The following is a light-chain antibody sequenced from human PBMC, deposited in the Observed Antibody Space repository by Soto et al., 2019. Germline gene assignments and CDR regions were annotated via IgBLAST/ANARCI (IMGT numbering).Light chain of an antibody. CDR2: GTS. CDR1: ERIYSAY. Sequence: EIVMTQSPAILSVSPGEGATLSCRASERIYSAYLGWYQQKPGQAPRLLIYGTSSRATGIPDRFSGSGSGTDFTLTISRLEPEDFAVYYCQQYGSSPITFGQGTRLEIK. CDR3: QQYGSSPIT. J-gene: IGKJ5*01. V-gene: IGKV3-20*01.